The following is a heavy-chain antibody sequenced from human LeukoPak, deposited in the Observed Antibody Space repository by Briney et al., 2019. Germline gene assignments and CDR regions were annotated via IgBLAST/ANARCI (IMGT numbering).Heavy chain of an antibody. CDR1: GFTFSSYA. CDR3: AKDWATLPSRLSPFDS. CDR2: ISATGDGT. Sequence: GASLRLSCAAPGFTFSSYAMSWVRQTPGKGLDWVSTISATGDGTVYADSVKGRFTISRDNSKNTLLLQMNSLRADDTAVYYCAKDWATLPSRLSPFDSWGQGILVTVSS. D-gene: IGHD6-6*01. V-gene: IGHV3-23*01. J-gene: IGHJ4*02.